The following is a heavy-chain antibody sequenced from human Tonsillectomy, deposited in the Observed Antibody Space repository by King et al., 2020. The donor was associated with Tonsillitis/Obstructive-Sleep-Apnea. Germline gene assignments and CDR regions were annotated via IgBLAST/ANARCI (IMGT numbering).Heavy chain of an antibody. V-gene: IGHV3-53*01. D-gene: IGHD3-10*01. CDR3: ARDPRGDDYYGSRSYSGTEPNDAFDI. Sequence: VQLVESGGGLIQPGGSLRLSCAASGFTVSSNYKSWVRQAPGKGLEWVSVIYSGGSSYYADSGKGRFTISRDNSKKTLYLQMNSLRAEDTAVYYCARDPRGDDYYGSRSYSGTEPNDAFDIWGQGTMVTVSS. CDR1: GFTVSSNY. J-gene: IGHJ3*02. CDR2: IYSGGSS.